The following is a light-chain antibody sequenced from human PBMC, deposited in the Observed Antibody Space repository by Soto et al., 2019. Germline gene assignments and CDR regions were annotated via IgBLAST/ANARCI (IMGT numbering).Light chain of an antibody. CDR3: CSYVGTDSSFV. Sequence: QSALTQPRSVSASPGQSVTITCTGTSSDVGGYNFVSWYQQHPGKVPKLMIYDVYIRPSGVPDRFSGSKSGITASLTISGLQAEDEADYFCCSYVGTDSSFVFGSGTKLTVL. J-gene: IGLJ1*01. CDR2: DVY. V-gene: IGLV2-11*01. CDR1: SSDVGGYNF.